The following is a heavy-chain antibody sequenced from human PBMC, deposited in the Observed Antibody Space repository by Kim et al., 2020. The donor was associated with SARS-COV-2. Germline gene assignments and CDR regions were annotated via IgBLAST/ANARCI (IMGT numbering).Heavy chain of an antibody. CDR2: IKQDAGEK. CDR1: GFTFSSYW. D-gene: IGHD6-13*01. Sequence: GGSLRLSCAASGFTFSSYWMSWVRQAPGKGLEWVANIKQDAGEKYYVDSVKGRFTISRDNDKNTLYLQINSLRAADTALYYCARRRPFLIPAAAYWYFDLWGRGTLVTVSS. J-gene: IGHJ2*01. V-gene: IGHV3-7*01. CDR3: ARRRPFLIPAAAYWYFDL.